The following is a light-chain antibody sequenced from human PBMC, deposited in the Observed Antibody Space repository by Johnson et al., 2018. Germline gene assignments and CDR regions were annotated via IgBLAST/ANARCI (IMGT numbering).Light chain of an antibody. Sequence: QSVLTQPPSVSAAPGQKVTISCSGSSSNIGNNYVSWYQQLPGTAPKLLIYENNKRPSGIPDRVSGSKSGTSATLGITGLQTGEEAEYYCGTWDSSLGAGNVFGTGTKVTVL. J-gene: IGLJ1*01. CDR3: GTWDSSLGAGNV. V-gene: IGLV1-51*02. CDR2: ENN. CDR1: SSNIGNNY.